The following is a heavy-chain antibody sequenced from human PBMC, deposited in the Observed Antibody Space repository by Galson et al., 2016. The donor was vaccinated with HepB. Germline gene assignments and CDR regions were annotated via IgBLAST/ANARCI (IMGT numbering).Heavy chain of an antibody. CDR2: SRNKANSYST. V-gene: IGHV3-72*01. Sequence: SLRLSCAASGFIFSDHYMDWVRQAPGKGLEWIGRSRNKANSYSTEYAASVKGRFTTSRDDSKNSLYLQMNSLKIDDAAVYYCTRWGASSKYAMDVWGQGTTVTVSS. CDR1: GFIFSDHY. CDR3: TRWGASSKYAMDV. D-gene: IGHD2-2*01. J-gene: IGHJ6*02.